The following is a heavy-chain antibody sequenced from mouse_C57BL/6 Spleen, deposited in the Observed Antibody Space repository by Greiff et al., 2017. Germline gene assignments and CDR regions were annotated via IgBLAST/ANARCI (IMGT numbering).Heavy chain of an antibody. V-gene: IGHV1-81*01. CDR3: ARGDYDEGEFAF. Sequence: VQLQESGAELVRPGASVKLSCTASGYTFTSYGISWVKQRTGQGLEWIGEIYPRSGNTYYNEKFKGKATLTADKSSSTAYMELRSLTSEDSAVYFCARGDYDEGEFAFWGQGTLVTVSA. CDR2: IYPRSGNT. CDR1: GYTFTSYG. D-gene: IGHD2-4*01. J-gene: IGHJ3*01.